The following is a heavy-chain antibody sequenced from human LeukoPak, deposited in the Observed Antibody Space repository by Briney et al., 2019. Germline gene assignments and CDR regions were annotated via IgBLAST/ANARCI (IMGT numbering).Heavy chain of an antibody. V-gene: IGHV4-34*01. J-gene: IGHJ4*02. CDR1: GGSFSGYY. D-gene: IGHD3-10*01. CDR2: INHSGST. CDR3: ARHRWAYGSGSYKTGSLVYYFDY. Sequence: SETLSLTCAVYGGSFSGYYWSWIRQPPGKGLEWIGEINHSGSTNYNPSLKSRVTISVDTSKNQFSLTLSSVTAADTAVYYCARHRWAYGSGSYKTGSLVYYFDYGGQGTLVTVSS.